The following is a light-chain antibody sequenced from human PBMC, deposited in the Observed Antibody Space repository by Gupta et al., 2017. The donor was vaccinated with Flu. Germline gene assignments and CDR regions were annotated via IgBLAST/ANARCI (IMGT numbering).Light chain of an antibody. CDR2: AAS. CDR3: QRYGTSPVLT. CDR1: QNINNYQ. V-gene: IGKV3-20*01. Sequence: EIVLMQSPGILSLSPGERATLSCRASQNINNYQLSWYQQRPGQTPRLLIYAASTRATGIPERFSGSGYGTDFTLTISRREPEDFALYYCQRYGTSPVLTFGHGTKVDIK. J-gene: IGKJ3*01.